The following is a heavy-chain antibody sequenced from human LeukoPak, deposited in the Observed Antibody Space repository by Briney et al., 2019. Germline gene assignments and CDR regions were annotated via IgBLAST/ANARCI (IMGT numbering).Heavy chain of an antibody. Sequence: PSETLSLTGTVSGGSFTSYYWTWIGQPPGKGLEWIGYIYYSGSTNYNPSLKSRVTISVDTSKNQFSLKLSSVTAADTAVYYCARQGRGYGGNSDYWGQGTLVTVSS. CDR2: IYYSGST. J-gene: IGHJ4*02. CDR3: ARQGRGYGGNSDY. CDR1: GGSFTSYY. V-gene: IGHV4-59*08. D-gene: IGHD4-23*01.